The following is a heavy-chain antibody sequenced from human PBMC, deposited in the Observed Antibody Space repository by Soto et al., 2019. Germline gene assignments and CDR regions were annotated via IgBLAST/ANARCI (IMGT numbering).Heavy chain of an antibody. Sequence: QVQLVQSGAEMKKPGASVKVSCKASGYTFTTYAISWVRQAPGQGLEWMGRISTYNGNTKYAQKLQGRVTMTTDTSTSTAYMALRSLRSDDTAVYYCARDPQYSTSSQVFDSWGQGTLVTVSS. CDR3: ARDPQYSTSSQVFDS. V-gene: IGHV1-18*01. D-gene: IGHD6-6*01. CDR2: ISTYNGNT. J-gene: IGHJ4*02. CDR1: GYTFTTYA.